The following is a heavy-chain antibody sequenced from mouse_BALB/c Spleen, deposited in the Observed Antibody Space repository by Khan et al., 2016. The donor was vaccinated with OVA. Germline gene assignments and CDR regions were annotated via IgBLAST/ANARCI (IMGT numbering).Heavy chain of an antibody. CDR3: ARGNYYGYYFDY. Sequence: EVQLQESGPGLVKPSQSLSLTCTVTGYSITSGYAWNWIRQFPGNKLEWMGYISYSGVTSYTPSFKSRTSITRDKSKNQFFLQLTSVTTEDSATYYCARGNYYGYYFDYWGQGTTLTVSS. J-gene: IGHJ2*01. D-gene: IGHD1-1*01. CDR2: ISYSGVT. V-gene: IGHV3-2*02. CDR1: GYSITSGYA.